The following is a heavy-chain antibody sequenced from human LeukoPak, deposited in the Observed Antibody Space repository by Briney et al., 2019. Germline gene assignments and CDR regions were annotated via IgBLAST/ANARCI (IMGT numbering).Heavy chain of an antibody. CDR1: GGSISSSSHY. D-gene: IGHD2-2*01. CDR3: ARFVVVPAAAGAFDI. CDR2: IYYSGDA. Sequence: PSETLSLTCTVSGGSISSSSHYWGWIRQPPGKGLEWIGSIYYSGDAYHNPSLKSRVTTSLDTSKSQFSLRLSFVTAADTAMYYCARFVVVPAAAGAFDIWGQGTMVTVSS. J-gene: IGHJ3*02. V-gene: IGHV4-39*01.